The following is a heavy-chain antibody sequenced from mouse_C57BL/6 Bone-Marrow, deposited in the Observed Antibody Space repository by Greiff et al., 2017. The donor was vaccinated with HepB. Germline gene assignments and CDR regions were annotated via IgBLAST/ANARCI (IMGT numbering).Heavy chain of an antibody. D-gene: IGHD1-1*01. V-gene: IGHV14-4*01. J-gene: IGHJ1*03. CDR1: GFNIKDDY. CDR2: IDPENGDT. CDR3: TTWGYGSRDWYFDV. Sequence: VQLKQSGAELVRPGASVKLSCTASGFNIKDDYMHWVKQRPEQGLEWIGWIDPENGDTEYASKFQGKATITADTSSNTAYLQLSSLTSEDTAVYYCTTWGYGSRDWYFDVWGTGTTVTVSS.